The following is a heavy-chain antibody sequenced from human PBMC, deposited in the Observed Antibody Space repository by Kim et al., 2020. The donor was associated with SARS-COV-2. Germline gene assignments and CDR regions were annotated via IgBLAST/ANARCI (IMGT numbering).Heavy chain of an antibody. CDR2: TYYRSKWYS. J-gene: IGHJ6*01. Sequence: SQTLSLTCAISGDTVSNNTATWNWIRQSPSRGLEWLGRTYYRSKWYSDYAVSVKSRITINPDTSETQFSLQLNSVTPEDTAVYYCARNGVMVRSAMDVWGKGPRSPSPQ. CDR3: ARNGVMVRSAMDV. D-gene: IGHD3-22*01. V-gene: IGHV6-1*01. CDR1: GDTVSNNTAT.